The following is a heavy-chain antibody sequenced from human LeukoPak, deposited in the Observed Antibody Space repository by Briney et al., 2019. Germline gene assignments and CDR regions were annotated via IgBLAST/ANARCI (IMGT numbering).Heavy chain of an antibody. Sequence: GGSLRLTCAASGFTFDDYAMHWVRQAPGKGLEWVSSTIGSGASTYYTDSVRGRFTISRDNSQNTLYLQMNSLRADDTALYYCAKARSYSTSSLTFDMWGQGAMVTVSS. D-gene: IGHD6-6*01. J-gene: IGHJ3*02. CDR3: AKARSYSTSSLTFDM. V-gene: IGHV3-23*01. CDR1: GFTFDDYA. CDR2: TIGSGAST.